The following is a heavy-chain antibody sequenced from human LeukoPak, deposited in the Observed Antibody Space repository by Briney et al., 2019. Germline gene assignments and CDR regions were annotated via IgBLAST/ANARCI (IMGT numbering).Heavy chain of an antibody. J-gene: IGHJ3*02. D-gene: IGHD3-10*01. Sequence: ASVKVSCKASGYTFTSYYMHWVRQAPGQGLEWMGIINPSGGSTSYAQKFRGRVTMTRDTSTSTVYMELSSLRSEDTAVYYCARDLITMVRGVIRYAFDIWGQGTMVTVSS. CDR2: INPSGGST. CDR3: ARDLITMVRGVIRYAFDI. CDR1: GYTFTSYY. V-gene: IGHV1-46*01.